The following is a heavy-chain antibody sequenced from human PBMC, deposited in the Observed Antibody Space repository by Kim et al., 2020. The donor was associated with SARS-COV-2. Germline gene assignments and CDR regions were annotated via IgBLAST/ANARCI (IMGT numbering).Heavy chain of an antibody. CDR3: ARVQYYYGSGSYGGFDY. D-gene: IGHD3-10*01. Sequence: SVKVSCKASGGTFSSYAISWVRQAPGQGLEWMGGIIPIFGTANYAQKFQGRVTITADESTSTAYMELSSLRSEDTAVYYCARVQYYYGSGSYGGFDYWGQGTLVTVSS. J-gene: IGHJ4*02. CDR1: GGTFSSYA. V-gene: IGHV1-69*13. CDR2: IIPIFGTA.